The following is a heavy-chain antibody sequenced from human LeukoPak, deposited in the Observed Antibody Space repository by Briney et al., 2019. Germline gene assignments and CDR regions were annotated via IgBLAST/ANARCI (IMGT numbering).Heavy chain of an antibody. V-gene: IGHV4-39*02. CDR2: IYYSGGT. D-gene: IGHD4-11*01. CDR3: ASRYDYSNYIDY. CDR1: GGSVSSSSYY. Sequence: SETLSLTCTVSGGSVSSSSYYWGWIRQPPGKGREGIGTIYYSGGTYYNPSLKSRVTISVDTSKNHFSLKLSSVTAADTAVYYCASRYDYSNYIDYWGQGTLVTVSS. J-gene: IGHJ4*02.